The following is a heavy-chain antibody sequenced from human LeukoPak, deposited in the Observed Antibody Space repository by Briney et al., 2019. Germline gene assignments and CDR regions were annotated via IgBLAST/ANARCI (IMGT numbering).Heavy chain of an antibody. CDR2: ISYDGSNK. D-gene: IGHD5-24*01. V-gene: IGHV3-30-3*01. Sequence: PGGSLRLSCAASGFTFSSYAMHWVRQAPGKGLEWVAVISYDGSNKYYADSVKGRFTISRDNSKNTLYLQMNSLRAEDTAVYYCARDRGQRWLPLYYFDYWGQGTLVTVSS. J-gene: IGHJ4*02. CDR3: ARDRGQRWLPLYYFDY. CDR1: GFTFSSYA.